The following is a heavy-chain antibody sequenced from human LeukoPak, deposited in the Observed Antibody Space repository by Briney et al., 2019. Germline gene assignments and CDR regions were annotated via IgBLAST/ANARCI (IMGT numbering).Heavy chain of an antibody. CDR1: GGSISSSSSSYY. J-gene: IGHJ4*02. CDR2: IHYSESS. CDR3: ARILIAVAAPDY. Sequence: SETLSLTCTVSGGSISSSSSSYYWGWIRQPPEKGLEWIGSIHYSESSYYNPSLKSRVTISVGTSKKQFSLRLSSVTAADTAVYYCARILIAVAAPDYWGQGTLVTVSS. V-gene: IGHV4-39*01. D-gene: IGHD6-19*01.